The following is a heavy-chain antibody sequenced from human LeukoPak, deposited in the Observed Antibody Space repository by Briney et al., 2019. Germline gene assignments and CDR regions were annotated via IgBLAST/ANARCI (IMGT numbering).Heavy chain of an antibody. V-gene: IGHV3-30*01. D-gene: IGHD4-23*01. CDR2: ISYDGSNK. J-gene: IGHJ3*02. CDR3: ASMTTVVTDAFDI. Sequence: GGSLRLSCAASGFTFCSYAMHWVCQAPGKGLEGVALISYDGSNKYYADSVKGGFTISRDNSKNTLYLQMNSLRAEDTAVYYCASMTTVVTDAFDIWGQGTMVTVSS. CDR1: GFTFCSYA.